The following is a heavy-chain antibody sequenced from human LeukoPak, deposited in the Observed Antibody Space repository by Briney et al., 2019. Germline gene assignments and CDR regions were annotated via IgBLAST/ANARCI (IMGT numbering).Heavy chain of an antibody. V-gene: IGHV4-59*01. CDR3: ASTVGVELRPRDAFDI. J-gene: IGHJ3*02. CDR1: GGSISSYY. Sequence: SETLSLTCTVSGGSISSYYWSWIRQPPGKGLEWIGYIYYSGSTNYNPSLKSRVIISVDTSKNQFSLKLSSVTAADTAVYYCASTVGVELRPRDAFDIWGQGTMVTVSS. D-gene: IGHD3-16*01. CDR2: IYYSGST.